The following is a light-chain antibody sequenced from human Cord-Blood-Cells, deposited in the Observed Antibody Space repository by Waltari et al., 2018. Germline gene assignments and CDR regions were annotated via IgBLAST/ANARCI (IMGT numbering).Light chain of an antibody. CDR2: DAS. CDR3: QQRRHWPPNS. V-gene: IGKV3-11*01. J-gene: IGKJ2*01. CDR1: QSVSSY. Sequence: IVLTPFPATVSLSPGERATVSCRARQSVSSYLACYQQKPGQAPRLLSYDASNSATGITARLSGSGSATDFTLTISSLGPEDCAVYECQQRRHWPPNSLGQGTKLESK.